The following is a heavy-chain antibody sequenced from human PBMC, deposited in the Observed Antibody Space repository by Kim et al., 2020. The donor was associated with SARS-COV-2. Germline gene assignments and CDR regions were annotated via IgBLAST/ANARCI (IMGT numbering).Heavy chain of an antibody. Sequence: GGSLRLSCAASGFTFSSYWMSWVRQAPGEGLEGVDNIKQEGSEEYPADSVKGRFTISSDNTKYSLYLQKNSLSAEDAAVYYCPGVEYWNYGGYAFDIWGQGTMVTVSS. CDR3: PGVEYWNYGGYAFDI. D-gene: IGHD1-7*01. CDR1: GFTFSSYW. CDR2: IKQEGSEE. J-gene: IGHJ3*02. V-gene: IGHV3-7*01.